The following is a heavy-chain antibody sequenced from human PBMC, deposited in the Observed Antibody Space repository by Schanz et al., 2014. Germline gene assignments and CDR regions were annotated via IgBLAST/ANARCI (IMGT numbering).Heavy chain of an antibody. Sequence: QVQLVESGGGVVQPGGSLRLSCAASGFPFSSYALHWVRQAPGKGLEWVAVISYDGVNTYYADSVKGRFTISRDNSKNTLYLQMNSLRGEDTAVYYCASPALVQGLMREFYFDYWGQGTLVTVSS. D-gene: IGHD3-10*01. CDR2: ISYDGVNT. J-gene: IGHJ4*02. V-gene: IGHV3-30-3*01. CDR3: ASPALVQGLMREFYFDY. CDR1: GFPFSSYA.